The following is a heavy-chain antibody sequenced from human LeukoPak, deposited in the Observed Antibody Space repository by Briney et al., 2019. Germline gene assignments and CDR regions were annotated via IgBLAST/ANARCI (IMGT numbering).Heavy chain of an antibody. V-gene: IGHV3-48*02. CDR1: GFTFSSYS. Sequence: AGSLRLSCAASGFTFSSYSMNWVRQAPGKGQEWVSCISSSSSTIYYADPVKGRLTISRDNAKNSLYLQMNSLRDEDTAVYYCAREGDGYAYYFDYWGQGTLVTVSS. CDR3: AREGDGYAYYFDY. J-gene: IGHJ4*02. D-gene: IGHD5-24*01. CDR2: ISSSSSTI.